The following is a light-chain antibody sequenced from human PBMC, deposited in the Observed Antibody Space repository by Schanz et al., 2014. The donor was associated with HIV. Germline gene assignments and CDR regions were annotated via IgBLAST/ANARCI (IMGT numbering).Light chain of an antibody. CDR1: SSNVGSNT. V-gene: IGLV1-44*01. CDR3: SSYTTSSTLV. Sequence: QSVLTQPPSASGTPGQRVTISCSGSSSNVGSNTVNWYQHLPGTAPKLLMYANNQRASGVPDRFSGSGSGTSASLAITGLRSEDEADYYCSSYTTSSTLVFRGGTKLTVL. CDR2: ANN. J-gene: IGLJ2*01.